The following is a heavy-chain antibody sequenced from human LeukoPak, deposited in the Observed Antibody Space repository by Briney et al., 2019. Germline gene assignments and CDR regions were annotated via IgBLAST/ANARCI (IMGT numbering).Heavy chain of an antibody. CDR1: GYSISSGYY. V-gene: IGHV4-38-2*02. Sequence: PSETLSLTCAVYGYSISSGYYWGWIRQPPGKGLEWIGSIYHSGSTYYNPSLKSRVTISVDTSKNQFSLKLSSVTAADTAVYYCARDAATSPYYYYGMDVWGQGTTVTVSS. CDR3: ARDAATSPYYYYGMDV. J-gene: IGHJ6*02. D-gene: IGHD5-24*01. CDR2: IYHSGST.